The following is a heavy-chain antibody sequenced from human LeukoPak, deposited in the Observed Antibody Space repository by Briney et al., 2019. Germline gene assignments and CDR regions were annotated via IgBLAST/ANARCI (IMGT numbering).Heavy chain of an antibody. J-gene: IGHJ4*02. CDR2: ISAYSGKT. CDR1: GYTFTSYG. D-gene: IGHD5-18*01. V-gene: IGHV1-18*01. Sequence: ASVKVSCKASGYTFTSYGISWGRQAPGQGLEWMGGISAYSGKTNYAQKLQGRVTMTTDTSTSTAYMELRSLRSDDTAVYYCARDRDTAMVTVDYWGQGTLVTVSS. CDR3: ARDRDTAMVTVDY.